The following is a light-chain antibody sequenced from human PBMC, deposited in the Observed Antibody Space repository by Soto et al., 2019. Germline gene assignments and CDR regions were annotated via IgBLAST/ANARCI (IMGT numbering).Light chain of an antibody. CDR2: DVS. J-gene: IGLJ1*01. V-gene: IGLV2-14*01. CDR3: GSYTSSSTRV. Sequence: QSVLTQPASVSGSPGQSITISCTGTSSDVGAYDYVSWHQQHPDKAPKLMIYDVSNRPSGVSNRFSGSKSGNTASLTISGLQAEDEADYYCGSYTSSSTRVFGTGTKVTVL. CDR1: SSDVGAYDY.